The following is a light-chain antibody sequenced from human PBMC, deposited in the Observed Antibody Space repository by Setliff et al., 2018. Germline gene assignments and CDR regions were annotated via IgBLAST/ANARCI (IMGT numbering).Light chain of an antibody. Sequence: QSVLAQPASVSGSPGQSITISCTGTIADVGYLNYVSWYQQHPGKAPKLIIYEVATRASGVSDRFSGSKSGSTASLTISGVQTEDEADYYCNLYTTSGIILFGGGTK. CDR2: EVA. J-gene: IGLJ2*01. CDR3: NLYTTSGIIL. V-gene: IGLV2-14*01. CDR1: IADVGYLNY.